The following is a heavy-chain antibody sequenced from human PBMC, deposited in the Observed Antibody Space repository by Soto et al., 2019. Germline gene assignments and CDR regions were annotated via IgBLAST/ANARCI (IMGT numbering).Heavy chain of an antibody. CDR2: INPNSGGT. CDR1: GYTFTGYY. CDR3: ARDQSYYDSSGYYQNWFDP. V-gene: IGHV1-2*02. Sequence: ASVKVSCKASGYTFTGYYMHWVRQAPGQGLEWMGWINPNSGGTNYAQKFQGRVTMTRDTSISTAYMELRRLRSDDTAVYYCARDQSYYDSSGYYQNWFDPWGQGTLVTVSS. D-gene: IGHD3-22*01. J-gene: IGHJ5*02.